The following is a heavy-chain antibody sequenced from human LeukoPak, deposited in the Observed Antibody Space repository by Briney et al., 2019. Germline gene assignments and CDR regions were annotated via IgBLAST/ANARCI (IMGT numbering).Heavy chain of an antibody. Sequence: SETLSLTCAVYGGSFSGYYWSWIRQPPGKGLEWIGEINHSGSTNYNPSLKSRVTISVDTSKNQFSLKLSSVTAADTAVYYCARGTAHLAALGPVRSYYFDYWGQGTLVTVSS. CDR2: INHSGST. CDR3: ARGTAHLAALGPVRSYYFDY. V-gene: IGHV4-34*01. D-gene: IGHD6-13*01. J-gene: IGHJ4*02. CDR1: GGSFSGYY.